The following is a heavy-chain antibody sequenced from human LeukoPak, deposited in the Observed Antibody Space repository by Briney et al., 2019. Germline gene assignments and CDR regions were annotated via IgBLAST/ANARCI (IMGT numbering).Heavy chain of an antibody. CDR3: ASIPGYSSSFDA. Sequence: GGSLRLSCAASGFTFSSYCMNWVRQAPGKGLEWVSFISTSSSYIHYADSVKGRFTISRDNARNSLYLQMNSLRAEDTAVYYCASIPGYSSSFDAWGQGTLVTVSS. V-gene: IGHV3-21*01. CDR1: GFTFSSYC. D-gene: IGHD6-13*01. CDR2: ISTSSSYI. J-gene: IGHJ4*02.